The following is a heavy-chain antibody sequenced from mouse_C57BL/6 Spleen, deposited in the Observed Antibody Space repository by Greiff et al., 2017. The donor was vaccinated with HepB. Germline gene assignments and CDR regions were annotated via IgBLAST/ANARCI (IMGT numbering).Heavy chain of an antibody. Sequence: LVAPSQSLSITCTVSGFSLTSYGVHWVRQPPGKGLEWLVVIWSDGSTTYNSALKSRLSISKDNSKSQVFLKMNSLQTDDTAMYYCARQPPIYYDYGDYAMDYWGQGTSVTVSS. V-gene: IGHV2-6-2*01. CDR2: IWSDGST. J-gene: IGHJ4*01. CDR1: GFSLTSYG. CDR3: ARQPPIYYDYGDYAMDY. D-gene: IGHD2-4*01.